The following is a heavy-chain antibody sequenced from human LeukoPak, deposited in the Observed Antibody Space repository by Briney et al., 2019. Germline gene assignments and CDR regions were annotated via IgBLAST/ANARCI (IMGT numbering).Heavy chain of an antibody. D-gene: IGHD2-15*01. J-gene: IGHJ4*02. CDR1: GASISSGGYS. CDR3: ARESCRGGGSCSVFDY. V-gene: IGHV4-30-4*07. CDR2: IYYSGST. Sequence: SETPSLTRAVAGASISSGGYSWSWIRQPPGKGLEWIGYIYYSGSTYYNPSLKSRVTISVDTSKNQFSLKLSSVTAADTAVYYCARESCRGGGSCSVFDYWGQGTLVTVSS.